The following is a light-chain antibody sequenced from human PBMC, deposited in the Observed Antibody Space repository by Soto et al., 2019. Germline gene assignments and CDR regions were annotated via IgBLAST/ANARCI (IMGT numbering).Light chain of an antibody. CDR2: GNS. CDR3: QSYDSSLSGVV. J-gene: IGLJ2*01. V-gene: IGLV1-40*01. CDR1: SSNIGADYD. Sequence: QSVLTQPPSVSGAPGQRVTISCTGSSSNIGADYDVHWYQQLPGTAPKLLIYGNSNRPSGVPDRFSASKSGTSASLAITGLHAEDEADYYCQSYDSSLSGVVFGGGTKLPV.